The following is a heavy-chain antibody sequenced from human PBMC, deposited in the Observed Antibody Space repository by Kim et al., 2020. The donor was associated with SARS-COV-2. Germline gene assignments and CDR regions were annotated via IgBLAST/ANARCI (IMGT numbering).Heavy chain of an antibody. CDR1: GFTFSSYA. D-gene: IGHD3-22*01. CDR2: ISGSGGST. J-gene: IGHJ6*03. V-gene: IGHV3-23*01. Sequence: GGSLRLSCVASGFTFSSYAMSWVRQAPGKGLEWVSAISGSGGSTYYADSVKGRFTISRDNSKNTLYLQMNSLRAEDTAVYYCAKGDYDSSGYYYGYYYYYMDVWGKGTTVTVSS. CDR3: AKGDYDSSGYYYGYYYYYMDV.